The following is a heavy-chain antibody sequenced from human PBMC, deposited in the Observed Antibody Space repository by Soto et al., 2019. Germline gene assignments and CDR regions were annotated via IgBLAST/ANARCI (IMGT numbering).Heavy chain of an antibody. CDR3: ARDPDTSLAIYYYYGMDV. CDR1: GFTFSSYG. D-gene: IGHD5-18*01. J-gene: IGHJ6*02. Sequence: EVQLVESGGGLVKPGGSLRLSCAASGFTFSSYGMNWVRQTPGKGLEWVSSISSTSNYIYYADSVKGRFTISRDNAKNSLYMQMNSLRDEDTAVYYFARDPDTSLAIYYYYGMDVWGQGTTVTVSS. V-gene: IGHV3-21*01. CDR2: ISSTSNYI.